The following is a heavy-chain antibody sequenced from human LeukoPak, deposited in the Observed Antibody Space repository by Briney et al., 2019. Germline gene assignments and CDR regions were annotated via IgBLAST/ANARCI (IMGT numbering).Heavy chain of an antibody. CDR2: IYYSGST. J-gene: IGHJ4*02. CDR3: ARQVRFFGQQLVKGYFDY. CDR1: GGSISSYY. V-gene: IGHV4-59*08. Sequence: SETLSLTCTVSGGSISSYYWSWIRQPPGKGLEWIGYIYYSGSTNYNPSLKSRVTISVDTSKNQFSLKLSSVTAADTAVYYCARQVRFFGQQLVKGYFDYWGQGTLVTVSA. D-gene: IGHD6-13*01.